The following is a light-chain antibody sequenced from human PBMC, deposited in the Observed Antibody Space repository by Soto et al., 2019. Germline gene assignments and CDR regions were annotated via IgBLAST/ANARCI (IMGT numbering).Light chain of an antibody. CDR2: WAS. CDR3: QQYYLTQS. CDR1: RSLFFSPARKDF. Sequence: VLTQSPFSLAVSLGTRATINCKSSRSLFFSPARKDFLGWFQKKPGQPPKLLIYWASTRASGVPERFVGSGSGTDFTLAITRLQAEDVGVYYCQQYYLTQSFGQGTKVDIK. J-gene: IGKJ1*01. V-gene: IGKV4-1*01.